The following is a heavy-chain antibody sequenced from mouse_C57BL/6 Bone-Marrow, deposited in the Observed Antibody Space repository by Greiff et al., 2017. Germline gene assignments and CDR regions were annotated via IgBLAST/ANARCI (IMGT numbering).Heavy chain of an antibody. J-gene: IGHJ2*01. CDR3: ARGGVFDY. CDR1: GYTFTSYG. Sequence: VQLQQSGAELARPGASVKLSCKASGYTFTSYGISWVKQRTGQGLEWIGEIYPRSGNTYYNAKFTGKATLTADKSSSTAYMELRSLTSEDSAVYFCARGGVFDYWGQGTTLTGSS. CDR2: IYPRSGNT. V-gene: IGHV1-81*01.